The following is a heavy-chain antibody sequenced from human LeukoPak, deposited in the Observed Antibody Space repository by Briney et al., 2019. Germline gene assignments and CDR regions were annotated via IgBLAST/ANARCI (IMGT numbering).Heavy chain of an antibody. Sequence: PGGSLRLSCAASGFTFSSYSMNWVRQAPGKGLEWVSSISGSSSYIYYADSVKGRFTISRDNAKNSLYLQMNSLRAEDTAVYYCARDGVAAAGSYFDYWGQGTLVTVSS. D-gene: IGHD6-13*01. V-gene: IGHV3-21*01. CDR3: ARDGVAAAGSYFDY. J-gene: IGHJ4*02. CDR2: ISGSSSYI. CDR1: GFTFSSYS.